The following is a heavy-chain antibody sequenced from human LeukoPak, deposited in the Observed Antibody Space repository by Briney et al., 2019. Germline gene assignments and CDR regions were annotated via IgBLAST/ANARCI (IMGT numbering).Heavy chain of an antibody. CDR2: IYPGDSDT. CDR3: ARRKNYDFSI. D-gene: IGHD3-3*01. V-gene: IGHV5-51*01. Sequence: GESLKIYCKGSGYGFTSYWIAWVGQMPGKGLEWMGIIYPGDSDTRYRPSFQVQVTISADNSISTAYGKWRSLKAPYTSMYYCARRKNYDFSIWCQGTMVTVSS. CDR1: GYGFTSYW. J-gene: IGHJ3*02.